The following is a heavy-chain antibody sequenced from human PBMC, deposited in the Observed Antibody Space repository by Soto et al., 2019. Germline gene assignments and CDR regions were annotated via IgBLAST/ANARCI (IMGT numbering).Heavy chain of an antibody. CDR1: GLTFSSYS. J-gene: IGHJ4*02. CDR2: ISSSSSTI. Sequence: EVQLVESGGGLVQPGGTLRLSCTASGLTFSSYSLNWLRQASGQGLEWISYISSSSSTIYYADSVKGRFTISRDNSQNTLYLQRTRLRAEDTAVYYCARGYLVIPHRVIDYWGQGTLVTVSS. D-gene: IGHD3-16*02. CDR3: ARGYLVIPHRVIDY. V-gene: IGHV3-48*01.